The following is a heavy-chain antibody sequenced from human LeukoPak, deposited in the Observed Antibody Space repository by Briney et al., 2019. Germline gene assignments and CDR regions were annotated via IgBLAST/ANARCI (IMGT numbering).Heavy chain of an antibody. J-gene: IGHJ4*02. Sequence: PSETLSLTCTVSGGSISSYYWSWLRQPPGKGLEWIGYIYYSGSTNYNPSLKSRITISVDTSKNQFSLKLSSVTAADTAVYYCARDYGSGSQPFDYWGQGTLVTVSS. CDR2: IYYSGST. CDR3: ARDYGSGSQPFDY. V-gene: IGHV4-59*01. D-gene: IGHD3-10*01. CDR1: GGSISSYY.